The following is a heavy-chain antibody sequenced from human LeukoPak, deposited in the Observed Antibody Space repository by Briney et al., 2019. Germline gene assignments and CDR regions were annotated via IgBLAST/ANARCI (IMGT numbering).Heavy chain of an antibody. D-gene: IGHD3-10*01. CDR1: GFTFSSYS. J-gene: IGHJ4*02. CDR3: SRGWFGESYLPTNH. V-gene: IGHV3-21*01. Sequence: GGSLRPSCAASGFTFSSYSMNWVRQAPRQALDLISSISTSSSYIYYANSVKGRFTISRDNAKNSLYLRMHGLRAGCTAVYYCSRGWFGESYLPTNHWGQGTLVNVSS. CDR2: ISTSSSYI.